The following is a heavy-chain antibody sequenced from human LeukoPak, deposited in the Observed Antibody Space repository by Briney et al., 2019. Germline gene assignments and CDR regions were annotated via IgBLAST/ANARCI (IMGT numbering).Heavy chain of an antibody. CDR1: GDSIINTNYY. CDR2: ISYSGNT. V-gene: IGHV4-39*07. CDR3: ARGPSYDILTGYYYYYYMDV. J-gene: IGHJ6*03. D-gene: IGHD3-9*01. Sequence: PSETLSLTCTVSGDSIINTNYYWGWIRQPPGEGLEWFGSISYSGNTYYNPSLKTRITISVDTSKNQFSLKLSSVTAADTAVYYCARGPSYDILTGYYYYYYMDVWGKGTTVTVSS.